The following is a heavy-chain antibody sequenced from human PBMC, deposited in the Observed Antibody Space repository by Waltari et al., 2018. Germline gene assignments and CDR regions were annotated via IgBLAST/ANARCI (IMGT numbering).Heavy chain of an antibody. V-gene: IGHV1-69*02. Sequence: VHLVQAGAEVKKPGASVKVFCKPSGDTFRSDPVNWVRQAPGGGLAWRGRIMPDIKCTDYARGLQGGFTRTAGKSASTVHMELTNLASEDTAVYYCAGGDGGYYSRKLDVWGQGTTVTVSS. CDR2: IMPDIKCT. J-gene: IGHJ6*02. CDR3: AGGDGGYYSRKLDV. CDR1: GDTFRSDP. D-gene: IGHD3-22*01.